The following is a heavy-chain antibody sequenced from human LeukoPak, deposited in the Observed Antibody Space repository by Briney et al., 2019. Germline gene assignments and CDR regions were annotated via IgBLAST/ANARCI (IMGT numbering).Heavy chain of an antibody. D-gene: IGHD3-10*01. CDR2: IYYTEST. J-gene: IGHJ4*02. Sequence: SETLSLTCTVSGGSISSSSYYWGWIRQPPGKGLEYIGSIYYTESTYYNPSLKSRVTISVDTSKNQFSLNLTSVTSADTAVYYCARRLWFGEYYFDYWGQGTPVTVSS. CDR3: ARRLWFGEYYFDY. CDR1: GGSISSSSYY. V-gene: IGHV4-39*01.